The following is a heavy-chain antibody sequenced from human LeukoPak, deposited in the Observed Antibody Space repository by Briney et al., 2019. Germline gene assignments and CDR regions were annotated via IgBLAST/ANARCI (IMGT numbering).Heavy chain of an antibody. J-gene: IGHJ6*02. Sequence: ASVKVSCKASGYTFTSYGISWVRQAPGQGLEWMGWISAYNGNTNYAQKLQGRVTMTTDTSTSTAYMELRSLRSDDTAVYYCARKRDYDFWSGYSDYYYGMDVWGQGTTVTVSS. D-gene: IGHD3-3*01. CDR2: ISAYNGNT. CDR3: ARKRDYDFWSGYSDYYYGMDV. CDR1: GYTFTSYG. V-gene: IGHV1-18*01.